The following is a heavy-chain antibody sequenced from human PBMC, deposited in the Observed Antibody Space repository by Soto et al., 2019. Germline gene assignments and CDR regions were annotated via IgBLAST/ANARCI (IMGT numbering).Heavy chain of an antibody. V-gene: IGHV4-59*08. CDR3: ARRGDVVVVVAATHYYYYYMDV. CDR1: GGSISSYY. Sequence: PSETLSLTCTVSGGSISSYYWSWIRQPPGKGLEWIGYIYYSGSTNYNPSLKSRVTISVDTSKNQFSLKLSSVTAADTAVYYCARRGDVVVVVAATHYYYYYMDVWGQGTTVTVSS. CDR2: IYYSGST. D-gene: IGHD2-15*01. J-gene: IGHJ6*03.